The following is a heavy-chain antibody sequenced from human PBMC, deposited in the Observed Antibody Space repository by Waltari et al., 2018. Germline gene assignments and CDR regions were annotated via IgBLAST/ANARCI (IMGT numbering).Heavy chain of an antibody. CDR1: GFSFSTYW. Sequence: VQLVESGGDLVQPGGSLILSCEASGFSFSTYWMSWVRQAPGKGLEWIGSIYHSGSTYYNPSLKSRVTISVDTSKNQFSLKLSSVTAADTAVYYCARDPPYGSGSYQPSEWWGQGTLVTVSS. CDR3: ARDPPYGSGSYQPSEW. J-gene: IGHJ4*02. D-gene: IGHD3-10*01. V-gene: IGHV4-38-2*02. CDR2: IYHSGST.